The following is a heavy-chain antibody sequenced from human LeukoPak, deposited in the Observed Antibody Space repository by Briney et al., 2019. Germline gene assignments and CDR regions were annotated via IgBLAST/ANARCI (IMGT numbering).Heavy chain of an antibody. CDR3: ARDHSRTPYDY. D-gene: IGHD6-13*01. J-gene: IGHJ4*02. CDR1: GFTFSSYV. V-gene: IGHV3-23*01. Sequence: GGSLRLSCAASGFTFSSYVMSWVRQAPGKGLEWVSHISASGGSAYYADSVKGRFTISKDNSKNTLYLQMSSLRVDDTAVYYCARDHSRTPYDYWGQGTLVTVSS. CDR2: ISASGGSA.